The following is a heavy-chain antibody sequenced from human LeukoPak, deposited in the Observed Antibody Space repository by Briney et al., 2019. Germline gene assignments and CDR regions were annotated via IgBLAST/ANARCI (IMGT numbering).Heavy chain of an antibody. V-gene: IGHV1-18*01. CDR1: GYTFTSYG. CDR3: ARGGRAFEWELPHYFDY. CDR2: ISAYNGNT. D-gene: IGHD1-26*01. Sequence: GASVKVSCKASGYTFTSYGISWVRQAPGQGLEWMGWISAYNGNTNYAQKLQGRVTMTTDTSTSTAYMELRSLRADDTAVYYCARGGRAFEWELPHYFDYWGQGTLVTVSS. J-gene: IGHJ4*02.